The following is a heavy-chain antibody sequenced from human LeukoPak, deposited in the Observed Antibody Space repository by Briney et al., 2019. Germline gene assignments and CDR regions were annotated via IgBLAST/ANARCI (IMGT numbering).Heavy chain of an antibody. V-gene: IGHV3-21*01. CDR1: GYTFSSYS. Sequence: GGSLTLSCAASGYTFSSYSLNWVRQAPGKGLEWVSSVSVGSNYIYYADSVRGRFSIPRDDARNSLYLQMDSLRGDDTAVYYCARLRRNSDRSGYYYYYDYWVQGTLVTVSS. D-gene: IGHD3-22*01. CDR3: ARLRRNSDRSGYYYYYDY. J-gene: IGHJ4*02. CDR2: VSVGSNYI.